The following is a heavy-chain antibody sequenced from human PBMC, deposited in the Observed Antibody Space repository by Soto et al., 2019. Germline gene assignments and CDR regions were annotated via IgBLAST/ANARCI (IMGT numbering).Heavy chain of an antibody. CDR3: ARDRQLVRRGILDYYYYGMDV. CDR2: IGTAGDT. CDR1: GFTFSSYD. V-gene: IGHV3-13*01. D-gene: IGHD6-6*01. Sequence: GGSLRLSCAASGFTFSSYDMHWARQATGKGLEWVSAIGTAGDTYYPGSVKGRFTISRENAKNSLYLQMNSLRAEDTAVYYCARDRQLVRRGILDYYYYGMDVWGQGTTVTVSS. J-gene: IGHJ6*02.